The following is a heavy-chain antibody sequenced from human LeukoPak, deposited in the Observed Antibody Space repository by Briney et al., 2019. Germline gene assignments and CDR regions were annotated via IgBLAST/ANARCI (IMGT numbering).Heavy chain of an antibody. D-gene: IGHD2-21*01. Sequence: GGSLRLSCAASGITLSNYGMSWVRQAPGKGLEWVAGISDSGGSTNYADSVKGRFTISRDNPKNALYLQMNSLRAEDTAVYFCAKLGVVIRVILVGFHKEAYYFESWGQGALVTVSS. CDR2: ISDSGGST. CDR1: GITLSNYG. J-gene: IGHJ4*02. CDR3: AKLGVVIRVILVGFHKEAYYFES. V-gene: IGHV3-23*01.